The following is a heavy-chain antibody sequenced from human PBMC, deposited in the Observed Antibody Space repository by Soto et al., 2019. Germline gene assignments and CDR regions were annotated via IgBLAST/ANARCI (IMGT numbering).Heavy chain of an antibody. Sequence: QVQLQESGPGLVKPSQTLSLTCSVSGGSISSGGYYWCWVRQHPGKGLEWIGYIDYSGSTNYNPSLTSRLSMSVDTSKNHFSLQLTSVTAADTAVYYCARRDSGYIHGPPHYYYGLDVWGQGTTVTVSS. CDR2: IDYSGST. V-gene: IGHV4-31*03. CDR3: ARRDSGYIHGPPHYYYGLDV. D-gene: IGHD5-18*01. CDR1: GGSISSGGYY. J-gene: IGHJ6*02.